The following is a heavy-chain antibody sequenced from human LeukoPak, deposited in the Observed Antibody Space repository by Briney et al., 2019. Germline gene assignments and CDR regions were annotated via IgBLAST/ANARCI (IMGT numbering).Heavy chain of an antibody. CDR3: ARGRIRLVFGSRYWFDP. Sequence: PSETLSLTCTVSGGSISSYYWSWIRQPAGKGLEWIGRIYTSGSTNYNPSLKSRVTMSVDTSKNQFSLKLSSVTAADTAVYYCARGRIRLVFGSRYWFDPWGQGTLVTVSS. V-gene: IGHV4-4*07. CDR1: GGSISSYY. J-gene: IGHJ5*02. CDR2: IYTSGST. D-gene: IGHD6-13*01.